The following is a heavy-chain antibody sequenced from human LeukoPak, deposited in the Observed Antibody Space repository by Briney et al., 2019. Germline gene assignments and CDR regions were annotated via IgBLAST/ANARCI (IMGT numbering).Heavy chain of an antibody. J-gene: IGHJ5*02. CDR2: IKQDGSEK. Sequence: GGSLRLSCAASGFTFSSYWMSWVRQAPGKGLEWVANIKQDGSEKYYVDSVKGRFTISRDNSKNTLYLQMNSLKTEDTAVYYCTTEGTYYYGSTWGQGTLVTVPS. CDR3: TTEGTYYYGST. D-gene: IGHD3-10*01. V-gene: IGHV3-7*03. CDR1: GFTFSSYW.